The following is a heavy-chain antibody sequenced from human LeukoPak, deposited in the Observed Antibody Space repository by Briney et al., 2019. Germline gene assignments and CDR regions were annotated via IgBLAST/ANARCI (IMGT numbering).Heavy chain of an antibody. Sequence: GALRLSCAASGLTFSSYGMHWVRQAPGKGLEWVAVIWYDGSNKYYADSVKGRFTISRDNSKNTLYLQMNSLRAEDTAVYYCARDRIAVAGTSNWFDPWGQGTLVTVSS. CDR1: GLTFSSYG. J-gene: IGHJ5*02. CDR2: IWYDGSNK. V-gene: IGHV3-33*01. D-gene: IGHD6-19*01. CDR3: ARDRIAVAGTSNWFDP.